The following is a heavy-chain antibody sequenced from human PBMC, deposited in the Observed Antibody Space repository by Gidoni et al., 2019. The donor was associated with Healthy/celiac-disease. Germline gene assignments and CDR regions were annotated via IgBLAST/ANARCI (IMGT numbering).Heavy chain of an antibody. J-gene: IGHJ6*02. V-gene: IGHV1-2*04. CDR1: GYTFTGYY. D-gene: IGHD2-2*02. CDR2: INPNSGGT. CDR3: ARSWCSSTSCYTGDYYYYGMDV. Sequence: QVQLVQSGAEVKKPGASVKVSCKASGYTFTGYYMHWVRQAPGQGLGWMGWINPNSGGTNYAQKFQGWVTMTRDTSISTAYMELSRLRSDDTAVYYCARSWCSSTSCYTGDYYYYGMDVWGQGTTVTVSS.